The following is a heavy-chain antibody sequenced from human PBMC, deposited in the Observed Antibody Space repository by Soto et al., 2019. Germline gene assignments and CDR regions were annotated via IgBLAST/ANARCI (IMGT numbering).Heavy chain of an antibody. CDR1: GFIFSNYW. CDR2: IKQEGSDK. V-gene: IGHV3-7*01. J-gene: IGHJ5*02. D-gene: IGHD6-19*01. CDR3: ARDSYSSGWYWFDP. Sequence: EVQLVESGGGLVQPGGSLRLSCTASGFIFSNYWMSWVRQAPGKGLEWVANIKQEGSDKYYVDSVKGRFTISRENAKNSLYLEMNSLTADDTAVYYCARDSYSSGWYWFDPWGQGTLVTVSS.